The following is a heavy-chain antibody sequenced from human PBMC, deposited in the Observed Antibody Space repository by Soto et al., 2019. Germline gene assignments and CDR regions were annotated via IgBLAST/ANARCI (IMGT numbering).Heavy chain of an antibody. J-gene: IGHJ6*02. V-gene: IGHV4-30-4*01. Sequence: QVQLQESGPGLVRPSQTLSLTCTVSGGSISSEYYHWTWIRQAPGKGLEWIGYIHYSGSVHYNPSLQSRLTMSVDTSKNLFALKLSSVTAADTAVYFCARADDGGDRDYYGLDVWGQGTTVTVSS. CDR2: IHYSGSV. CDR3: ARADDGGDRDYYGLDV. D-gene: IGHD2-21*02. CDR1: GGSISSEYYH.